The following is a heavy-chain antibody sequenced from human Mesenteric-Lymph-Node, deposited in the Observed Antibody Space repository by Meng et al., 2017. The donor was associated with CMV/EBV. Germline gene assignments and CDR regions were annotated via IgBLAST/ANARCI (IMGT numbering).Heavy chain of an antibody. Sequence: GESLKISCAASAFTFSSYAMHWVRQVPGKGLEWVAVISYDGSNKYYADSGKGRVTISRDNSKNTLFLQMNSLRAEDTAVYYCERTKRAKDLNIDYWGQGTLVTVSS. CDR2: ISYDGSNK. CDR1: AFTFSSYA. V-gene: IGHV3-30*04. CDR3: ERTKRAKDLNIDY. J-gene: IGHJ4*02.